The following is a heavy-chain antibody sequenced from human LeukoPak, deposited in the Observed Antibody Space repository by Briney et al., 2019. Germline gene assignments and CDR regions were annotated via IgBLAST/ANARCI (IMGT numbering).Heavy chain of an antibody. V-gene: IGHV3-48*03. CDR1: GFTFSSYE. D-gene: IGHD6-6*01. J-gene: IGHJ5*02. Sequence: PGGSLRLYCAASGFTFSSYEMNWVRQAPGKGLQWVSYISSSGSTIYYADSVKGRLTISRDNAKNSLYLQMNSLRAEDTAVYYCARGAKYSSSSISLWFDPWGQGTLVTVSS. CDR3: ARGAKYSSSSISLWFDP. CDR2: ISSSGSTI.